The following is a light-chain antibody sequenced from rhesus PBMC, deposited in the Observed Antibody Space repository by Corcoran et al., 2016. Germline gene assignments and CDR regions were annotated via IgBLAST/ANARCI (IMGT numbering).Light chain of an antibody. V-gene: IGKV1-43*02. CDR1: QGISTY. Sequence: DIQMTQSPSSLSASVGDRVTITCRASQGISTYLNWYQQKQGKAPKRLIYAASSLESGVPSRFSGSGSGTDFTLTNSSLQPEDFATYYCLQYNSDPWTFGQGTKVEIK. J-gene: IGKJ1*01. CDR3: LQYNSDPWT. CDR2: AAS.